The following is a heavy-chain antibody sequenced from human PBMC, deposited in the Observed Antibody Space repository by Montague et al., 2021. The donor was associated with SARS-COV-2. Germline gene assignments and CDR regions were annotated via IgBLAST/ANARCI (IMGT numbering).Heavy chain of an antibody. J-gene: IGHJ3*02. Sequence: TLSLTCTVSGGSISSGGYYWSWTRQHPGKGLEWIGYIYYSGSTYYNPSLKSRVTISVDTSKNQFSLKLSSVTAADTAVYYCARAASDIVLMVYAIRAFDIWGQGTMVTVSS. D-gene: IGHD2-8*01. CDR2: IYYSGST. CDR1: GGSISSGGYY. V-gene: IGHV4-31*03. CDR3: ARAASDIVLMVYAIRAFDI.